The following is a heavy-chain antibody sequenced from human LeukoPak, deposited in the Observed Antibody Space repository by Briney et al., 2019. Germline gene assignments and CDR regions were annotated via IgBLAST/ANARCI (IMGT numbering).Heavy chain of an antibody. J-gene: IGHJ4*02. CDR2: ISGSGGST. V-gene: IGHV3-23*01. D-gene: IGHD5-12*01. CDR3: ARGMYGGYDGRYFDY. CDR1: GFTFSSYA. Sequence: SGGSLRLSCAASGFTFSSYAMSWVRQAPGKGLEWVSAISGSGGSTYYADSVMGRFTISRDNARNSLYLQMNNLGAEDTAVYYCARGMYGGYDGRYFDYWGQGTLVTVSS.